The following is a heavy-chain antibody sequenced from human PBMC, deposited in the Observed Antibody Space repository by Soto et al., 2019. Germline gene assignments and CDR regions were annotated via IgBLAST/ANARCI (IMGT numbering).Heavy chain of an antibody. V-gene: IGHV1-69*01. D-gene: IGHD4-17*01. J-gene: IGHJ4*02. Sequence: QVQLVQSGAEVKKPGSSVKVSCKASGGTFSSYTISWVRQAPGQGPEWMGGISPLFGTANYAQKFQGRVTITADESTSTAYMQLSSLRSEDTAVYYCAREVYGDYGKPFDNWGQGTLVTVSS. CDR1: GGTFSSYT. CDR3: AREVYGDYGKPFDN. CDR2: ISPLFGTA.